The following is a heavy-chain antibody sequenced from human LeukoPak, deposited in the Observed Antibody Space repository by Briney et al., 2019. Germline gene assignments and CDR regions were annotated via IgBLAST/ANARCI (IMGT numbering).Heavy chain of an antibody. J-gene: IGHJ3*02. CDR1: EFSINAFW. V-gene: IGHV3-74*01. Sequence: PGGALRLSCAASEFSINAFWVHWVRQGPGTGLVWVSRISSDGAITTYADSVKGRFAISRDNAKNVLFLQMNSLRAEDTAVYYCARAGKGRAFDIWGQGTMVTVSS. D-gene: IGHD4-23*01. CDR3: ARAGKGRAFDI. CDR2: ISSDGAIT.